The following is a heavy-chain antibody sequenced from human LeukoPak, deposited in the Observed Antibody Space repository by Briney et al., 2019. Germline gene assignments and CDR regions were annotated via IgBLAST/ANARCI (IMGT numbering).Heavy chain of an antibody. D-gene: IGHD6-25*01. CDR1: GFTFSSYA. CDR3: AKDRTSADAASPIDY. Sequence: PGGSLRLSCAASGFTFSSYAMSWVRQAPGKGLEWVSAISGRGGSTYYADSVKGRFTISRDNSKNTLYLQMNSLRAEDTAVYYCAKDRTSADAASPIDYWGQGTLVTVSS. CDR2: ISGRGGST. V-gene: IGHV3-23*01. J-gene: IGHJ4*02.